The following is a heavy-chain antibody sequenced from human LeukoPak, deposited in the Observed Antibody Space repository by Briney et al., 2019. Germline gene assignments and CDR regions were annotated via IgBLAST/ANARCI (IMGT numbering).Heavy chain of an antibody. CDR3: AKELLVVGYYDSSGYYFDY. V-gene: IGHV3-23*01. CDR1: GFTFSSYA. J-gene: IGHJ4*02. CDR2: ISGSGGST. D-gene: IGHD3-22*01. Sequence: GGSLRLSCAASGFTFSSYAMSWLRQAPGKGLEWVSAISGSGGSTYYADSVKGRFTISRDNSKNTLYLQMNSLRAEDTAVYYCAKELLVVGYYDSSGYYFDYWGQGTLVAVSS.